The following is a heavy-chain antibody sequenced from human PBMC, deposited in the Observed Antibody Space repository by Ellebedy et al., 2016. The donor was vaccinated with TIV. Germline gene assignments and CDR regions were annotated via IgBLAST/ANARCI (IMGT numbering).Heavy chain of an antibody. CDR3: ARDGPYFYFGMDV. D-gene: IGHD3-9*01. V-gene: IGHV3-20*04. CDR2: INWNGDTT. Sequence: GESLKISCDASGFYFPHYNPNWFRQAPGRGLEWVSGINWNGDTTGYAVSVKGRFTISRDNAKNSVYLEMKSLRGEDTALYYCARDGPYFYFGMDVWGQGTTVTVSS. J-gene: IGHJ6*02. CDR1: GFYFPHYN.